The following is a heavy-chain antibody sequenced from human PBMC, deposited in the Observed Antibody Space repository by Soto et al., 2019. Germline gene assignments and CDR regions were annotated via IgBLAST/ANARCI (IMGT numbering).Heavy chain of an antibody. J-gene: IGHJ4*02. CDR1: GGSISSYY. D-gene: IGHD6-19*01. Sequence: PSETLSLTCIVSGGSISSYYWSWIRQPPGKGLEWIGYIYYSGGTNYNPSLKSRVTISLDTSKNQFSLKLSSVTAADTAVYYCASNIGYSSGWYRYHFEYWGQGTLVTVSS. V-gene: IGHV4-59*08. CDR2: IYYSGGT. CDR3: ASNIGYSSGWYRYHFEY.